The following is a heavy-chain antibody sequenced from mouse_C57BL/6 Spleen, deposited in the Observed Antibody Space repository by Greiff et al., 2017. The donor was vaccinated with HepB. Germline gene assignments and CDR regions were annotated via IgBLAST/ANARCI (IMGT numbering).Heavy chain of an antibody. CDR3: ARSGLYSNYCWFAY. J-gene: IGHJ3*01. CDR2: INPNNGGT. CDR1: GYTFTDYN. Sequence: QLQQSGPELVKPGASVKMSCKASGYTFTDYNMHWVKQSHGKSLEWIGYINPNNGGTSYNQKFKGKATLTVNKSSSTAYMELRSLTSEDSAVYYCARSGLYSNYCWFAYWGQGTLVTVSA. V-gene: IGHV1-22*01. D-gene: IGHD2-5*01.